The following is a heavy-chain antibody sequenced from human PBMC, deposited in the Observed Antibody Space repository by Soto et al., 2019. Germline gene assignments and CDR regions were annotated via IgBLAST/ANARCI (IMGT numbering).Heavy chain of an antibody. CDR2: IYHSGST. Sequence: LSLTCAVSGYSISSGYYWGWIRQPPGKGLEWIGSIYHSGSTYYNPSLKSRVTISVDTSKNQFSLKLSSVTAADTAVYYCARTRYSSSWYPSWFDPWGQETLVTVSS. CDR1: GYSISSGYY. V-gene: IGHV4-38-2*01. CDR3: ARTRYSSSWYPSWFDP. J-gene: IGHJ5*02. D-gene: IGHD6-13*01.